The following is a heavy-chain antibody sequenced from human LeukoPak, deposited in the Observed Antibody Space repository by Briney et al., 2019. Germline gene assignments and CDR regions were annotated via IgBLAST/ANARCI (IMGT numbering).Heavy chain of an antibody. CDR3: ASPQNGF. J-gene: IGHJ4*02. D-gene: IGHD4-17*01. CDR2: IKQDGSEK. V-gene: IGHV3-7*01. Sequence: ETLSLTCTVSGGSISSSSYYWGWIRQPPGKGLEWVANIKQDGSEKYYVDSVKGRFTISRDNAKNSLYLQMNSLRAEDTAMFYCASPQNGFWGQGTLVTVSS. CDR1: GGSISSSSYY.